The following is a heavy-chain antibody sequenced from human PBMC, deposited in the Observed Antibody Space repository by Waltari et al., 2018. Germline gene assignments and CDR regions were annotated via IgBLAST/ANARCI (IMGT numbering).Heavy chain of an antibody. Sequence: QLQLQESGSGLVKPSQTLSLTCAVSGGSISRGGYSWIWIRQPPGKGLEWIGYIYHSGSTYYNPSLKSRVTISVDRSKNQFSLKLSSVTAADTAVYYCASSYCSGGSCYSPWDYWGQGTLVTVSS. CDR2: IYHSGST. CDR3: ASSYCSGGSCYSPWDY. CDR1: GGSISRGGYS. J-gene: IGHJ4*02. D-gene: IGHD2-15*01. V-gene: IGHV4-30-2*01.